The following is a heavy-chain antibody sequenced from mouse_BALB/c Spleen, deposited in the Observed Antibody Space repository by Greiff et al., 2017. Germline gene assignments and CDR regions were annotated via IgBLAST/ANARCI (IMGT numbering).Heavy chain of an antibody. D-gene: IGHD1-1*01. J-gene: IGHJ4*01. Sequence: VQLQQSGPELVKPGASVKMSCKASGYTFTDYVISWVKQRTGQGLEWIGEIYPGSGSTYYNEKFKGKATLTADKSSNTAYMQLSSLTSEDSAVYFCASPITTVVGGAMDYWGQGTSVTVSS. V-gene: IGHV1-77*01. CDR2: IYPGSGST. CDR3: ASPITTVVGGAMDY. CDR1: GYTFTDYV.